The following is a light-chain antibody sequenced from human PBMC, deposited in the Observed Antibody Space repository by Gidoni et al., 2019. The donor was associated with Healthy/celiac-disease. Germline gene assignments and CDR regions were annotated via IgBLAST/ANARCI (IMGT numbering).Light chain of an antibody. J-gene: IGKJ1*01. Sequence: VFTQSPSTLPLSPGEKATLSCSGSQSVSSSYLGWYQQKPGQAPRLLIYGASSRPTGIPDRFSGSGSGTDFTLTISRLEPEDFAVYYCQQYGSSPRTFGQGTKVEIK. CDR1: QSVSSSY. CDR3: QQYGSSPRT. V-gene: IGKV3-20*01. CDR2: GAS.